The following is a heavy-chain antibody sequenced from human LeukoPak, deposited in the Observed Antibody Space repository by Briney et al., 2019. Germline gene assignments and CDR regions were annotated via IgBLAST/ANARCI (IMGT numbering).Heavy chain of an antibody. CDR1: GFTLSYYG. J-gene: IGHJ4*02. CDR3: ARDLLALPHKYFDS. V-gene: IGHV3-30*02. CDR2: IWYDGSDK. Sequence: PGGSLRLSCATSGFTLSYYGMHWVRQAPGKGLEWVAHIWYDGSDKYYMDSVKGRFTISRDTSRSTMYLQMNRLRAEDTAVYYCARDLLALPHKYFDSWGQGTLVTVSS.